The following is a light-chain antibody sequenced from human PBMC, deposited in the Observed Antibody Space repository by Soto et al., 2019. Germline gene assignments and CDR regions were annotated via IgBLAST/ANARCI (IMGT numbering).Light chain of an antibody. Sequence: QSVLTQPPSVSGAPGQRVTISCTGSSSNIGAGYDVHWYQQIPGTAPKLLIYGNSNRPSGVPDRFSGSKSGTSASLAITGLQAEDEADYDGQSYDSSLSGSGVFGGGTKVTVL. V-gene: IGLV1-40*01. CDR2: GNS. CDR3: QSYDSSLSGSGV. J-gene: IGLJ3*02. CDR1: SSNIGAGYD.